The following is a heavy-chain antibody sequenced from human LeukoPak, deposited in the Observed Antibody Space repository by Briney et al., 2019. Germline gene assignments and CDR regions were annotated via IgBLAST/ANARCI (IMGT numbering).Heavy chain of an antibody. CDR3: AKEQRLWFGESLTFDY. Sequence: GGSLRLSCAASGFTFSSYAMSWVRQAPGKGPEWVSAISGSGGSTYYADSVKGRFTISRDNSKNTLYLQMNSLRAEDTAVYYCAKEQRLWFGESLTFDYWGQGTLVTVSS. D-gene: IGHD3-10*01. V-gene: IGHV3-23*01. CDR2: ISGSGGST. CDR1: GFTFSSYA. J-gene: IGHJ4*02.